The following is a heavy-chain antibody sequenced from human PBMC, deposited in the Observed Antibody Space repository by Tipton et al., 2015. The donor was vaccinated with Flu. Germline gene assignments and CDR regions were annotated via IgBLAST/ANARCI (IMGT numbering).Heavy chain of an antibody. CDR2: IRQDGVEK. CDR3: ARGHYDMDV. J-gene: IGHJ6*02. Sequence: SLRLSCAASGFIFSTYGMHWVRQAPGQGLEWVANIRQDGVEKYHMDSVEGRFTISRDNAKNSLYLQVNSLRAADTAVYYCARGHYDMDVWGQGTTVIVSS. V-gene: IGHV3-7*01. CDR1: GFIFSTYG.